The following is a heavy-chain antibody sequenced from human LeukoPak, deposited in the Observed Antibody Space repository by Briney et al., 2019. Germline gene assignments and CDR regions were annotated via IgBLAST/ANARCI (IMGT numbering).Heavy chain of an antibody. Sequence: SETLSLTCAVYGGSFSGYYWSWIRQPPGKGLEWIGYIYYSGSTNYNPSLKSRVTISVDTSKNQFSLKLSSVTAADTAVYYCASLSSSSFYWYFDLWGRGTLVTVSS. J-gene: IGHJ2*01. D-gene: IGHD6-6*01. CDR2: IYYSGST. V-gene: IGHV4-59*01. CDR3: ASLSSSSFYWYFDL. CDR1: GGSFSGYY.